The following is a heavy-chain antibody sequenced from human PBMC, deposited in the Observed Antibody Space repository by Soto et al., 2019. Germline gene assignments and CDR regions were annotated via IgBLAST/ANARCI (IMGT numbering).Heavy chain of an antibody. D-gene: IGHD2-15*01. V-gene: IGHV1-3*01. Sequence: ASVKVSCKASGYTFTSYAMHWVRQAPGQRLEWMGWINAGNGNTKYSQKFQGRGTITRDTSASTAYMELSSLRSEDTAVYYCAGDGRLGYCSGGSCYPLYMDVWGKGTTVTVSS. CDR1: GYTFTSYA. CDR2: INAGNGNT. J-gene: IGHJ6*03. CDR3: AGDGRLGYCSGGSCYPLYMDV.